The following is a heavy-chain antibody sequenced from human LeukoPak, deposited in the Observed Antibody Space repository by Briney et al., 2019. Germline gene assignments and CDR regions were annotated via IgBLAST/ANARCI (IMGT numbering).Heavy chain of an antibody. D-gene: IGHD2-21*01. Sequence: GGSLRLSCAASGFTFSSYAMSWVRQAPGKGLEWVSAISGSGGSTHYADSVKGRFTISRDNSKNTLYLQMNSLRAEDTAVYYCAKALMIGAYYYYGMDVWGQGTTVTVSS. CDR1: GFTFSSYA. J-gene: IGHJ6*02. V-gene: IGHV3-23*01. CDR2: ISGSGGST. CDR3: AKALMIGAYYYYGMDV.